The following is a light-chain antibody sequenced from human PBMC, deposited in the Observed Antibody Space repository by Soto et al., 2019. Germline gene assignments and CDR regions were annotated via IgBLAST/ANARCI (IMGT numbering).Light chain of an antibody. J-gene: IGLJ2*01. CDR1: SSNIGSNT. CDR2: SNN. V-gene: IGLV1-44*01. Sequence: QSVLTQPPSASGTPGQRVTISCSGSSSNIGSNTVNWYQQLPGTAPKLLIYSNNQRSSGVPDRFSGSKSGTSASLTISGLQSEDEADYYCAAWDDSLNGQVVFGAGTKVTVL. CDR3: AAWDDSLNGQVV.